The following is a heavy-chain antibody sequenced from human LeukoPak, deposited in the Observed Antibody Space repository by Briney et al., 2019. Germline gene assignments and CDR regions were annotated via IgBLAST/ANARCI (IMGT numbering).Heavy chain of an antibody. CDR3: ARHPYDILTGPSFDY. J-gene: IGHJ4*02. CDR1: GFTFSSDW. D-gene: IGHD3-9*01. Sequence: GGSLRLSCAASGFTFSSDWMHWVRHAPGKGLVWVSRINRDGRSTTYADSVKGRFTISRDNAKNTLYLQMNSLRAEDTAVYYCARHPYDILTGPSFDYWGQGTLVTVS. CDR2: INRDGRST. V-gene: IGHV3-74*01.